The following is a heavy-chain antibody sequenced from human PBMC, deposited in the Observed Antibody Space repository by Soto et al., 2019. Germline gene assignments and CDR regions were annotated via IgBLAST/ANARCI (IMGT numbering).Heavy chain of an antibody. CDR1: GFTFSRYA. V-gene: IGHV3-23*01. CDR3: ATQDFRGTTGTT. D-gene: IGHD1-1*01. Sequence: GGSLRLSCAASGFTFSRYAMGWVRQAPGKGLEWVSVISGSGGNIHYADSVKGRFTTSRDNSKNTLYLQMNSLRVEDTAVYNCATQDFRGTTGTTWGQGTLVTVSS. CDR2: ISGSGGNI. J-gene: IGHJ4*02.